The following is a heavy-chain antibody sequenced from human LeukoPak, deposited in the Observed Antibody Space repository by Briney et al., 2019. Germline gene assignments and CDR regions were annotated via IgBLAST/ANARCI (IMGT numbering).Heavy chain of an antibody. CDR1: GFTFSHYA. CDR2: ISFDGTNK. J-gene: IGHJ4*02. D-gene: IGHD6-19*01. V-gene: IGHV3-30*03. Sequence: GGSLRLSCAASGFTFSHYAMHWVRQAPGKGLEWVAIISFDGTNKYYADSVKGRFTISRDNSKNTLYLQMDSLRAEDTAVYYCARDRVSSGWYYFDYWGQGTLVTVSS. CDR3: ARDRVSSGWYYFDY.